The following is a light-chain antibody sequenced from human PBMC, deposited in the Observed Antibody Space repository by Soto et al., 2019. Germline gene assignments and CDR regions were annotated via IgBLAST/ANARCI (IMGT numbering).Light chain of an antibody. J-gene: IGKJ1*01. CDR3: QQSFSTPRT. Sequence: DIQMTQSPSSQSASVGDRVTITCRASQSINSYLNWYQPKPGKAPKLLIYAASSLQSGVPSRFSGSGSETDSTLTITSLQPDDFATYYCQQSFSTPRTFGQGTRVEI. CDR2: AAS. V-gene: IGKV1-39*01. CDR1: QSINSY.